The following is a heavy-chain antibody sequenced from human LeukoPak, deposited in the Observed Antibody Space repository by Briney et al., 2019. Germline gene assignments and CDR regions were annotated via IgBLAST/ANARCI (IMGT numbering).Heavy chain of an antibody. CDR1: GYTFTAYY. CDR3: ARDLPTVGGVIITGSGFDY. V-gene: IGHV1-2*02. D-gene: IGHD3-10*01. Sequence: ASVKVSCKASGYTFTAYYIHWLRQAPGQGLEWMGWISAQNGNTNYMQQFLGRVTMTRDTSTSTVYMELSSLRSEDTAVYYCARDLPTVGGVIITGSGFDYWGQGTLVTVSS. CDR2: ISAQNGNT. J-gene: IGHJ4*02.